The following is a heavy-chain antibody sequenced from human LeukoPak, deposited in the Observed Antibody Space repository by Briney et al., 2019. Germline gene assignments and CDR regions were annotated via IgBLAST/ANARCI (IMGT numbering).Heavy chain of an antibody. D-gene: IGHD4-17*01. Sequence: ASVKVSCKASGGTFSSYAISWVRQAPGQGLEWMGGIIPIFGTANYAQKFQGRVTITADESTSTAYMELSSLRSEDTAVYYCATALGDYPFDYWAREPWSPSPQ. CDR1: GGTFSSYA. CDR3: ATALGDYPFDY. J-gene: IGHJ4*02. V-gene: IGHV1-69*13. CDR2: IIPIFGTA.